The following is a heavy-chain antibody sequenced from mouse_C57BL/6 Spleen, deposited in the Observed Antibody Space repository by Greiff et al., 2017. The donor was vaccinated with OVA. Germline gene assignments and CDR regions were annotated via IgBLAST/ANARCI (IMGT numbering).Heavy chain of an antibody. J-gene: IGHJ4*01. CDR2: IHPNSGST. V-gene: IGHV1-64*01. CDR3: ARGGYDYPYAMDY. D-gene: IGHD2-4*01. CDR1: GYTFTSYW. Sequence: QVQLQQSGAELVKPGASVKLSCKASGYTFTSYWMHWVKQRPGQGLEWIGMIHPNSGSTNYNEKFKSKATLTVDKSSSTAYMQLSSLTSEDSAVYYCARGGYDYPYAMDYWGQGTSVTVSS.